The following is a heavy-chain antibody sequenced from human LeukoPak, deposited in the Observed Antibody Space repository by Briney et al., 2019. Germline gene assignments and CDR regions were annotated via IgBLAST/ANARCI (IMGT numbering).Heavy chain of an antibody. CDR3: AEGESTGSYYEGY. CDR1: GYTFTGYY. J-gene: IGHJ4*02. Sequence: SVKVSCKASGYTFTGYYMHWVRQAPGQGLEWMGGIIPMFDTADYAQRFQGRVTITTDESTSTVYMDLSSLTSEDTAVYYCAEGESTGSYYEGYWGQGTLVTVSS. CDR2: IIPMFDTA. D-gene: IGHD1-26*01. V-gene: IGHV1-69*05.